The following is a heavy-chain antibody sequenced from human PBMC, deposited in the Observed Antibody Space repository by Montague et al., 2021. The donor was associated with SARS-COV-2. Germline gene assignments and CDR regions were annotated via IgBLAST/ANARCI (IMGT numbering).Heavy chain of an antibody. J-gene: IGHJ3*02. Sequence: CAISGDSVSRIGVGWNWIRQSPSRGLEWLGSTYYTSKWNNDYTISVKSRISISPDTSKNQFSLQLKSVTPEDTAVYYCASQLVPRWYAFDIWGQGTMVTVSS. CDR1: GDSVSRIGVG. V-gene: IGHV6-1*01. CDR2: TYYTSKWNN. D-gene: IGHD5-18*01. CDR3: ASQLVPRWYAFDI.